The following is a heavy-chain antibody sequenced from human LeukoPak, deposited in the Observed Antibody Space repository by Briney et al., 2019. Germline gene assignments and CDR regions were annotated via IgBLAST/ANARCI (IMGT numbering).Heavy chain of an antibody. J-gene: IGHJ4*02. Sequence: GGSLRLSCAASGFTFATYTMNWIRQAPGKGLEWISYISSSSSYTDYADSVKGRFTISRDNAKSALYLQMNSLRLEDTAVYYCAAGTAADFWGQGTLVTVSS. CDR3: AAGTAADF. CDR1: GFTFATYT. D-gene: IGHD6-13*01. CDR2: ISSSSSYT. V-gene: IGHV3-21*05.